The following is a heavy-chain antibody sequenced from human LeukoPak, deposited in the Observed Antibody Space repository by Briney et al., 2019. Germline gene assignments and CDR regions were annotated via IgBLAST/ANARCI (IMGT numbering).Heavy chain of an antibody. CDR1: GYAFTSYG. Sequence: ASVKVSCKASGYAFTSYGISWVRQAPGQGLEWMGWISAYNGNTNYAQKRQGRVTMTTDTSTSTAYMELRSLRSDDTAVYYCARQGYCSSTSCYKLYYYMDVWGKGTTVTVSS. CDR2: ISAYNGNT. CDR3: ARQGYCSSTSCYKLYYYMDV. J-gene: IGHJ6*03. V-gene: IGHV1-18*01. D-gene: IGHD2-2*02.